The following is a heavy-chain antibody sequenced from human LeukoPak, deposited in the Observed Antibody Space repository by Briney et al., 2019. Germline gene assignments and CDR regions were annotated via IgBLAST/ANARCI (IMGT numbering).Heavy chain of an antibody. D-gene: IGHD4-23*01. V-gene: IGHV3-74*03. J-gene: IGHJ4*02. Sequence: GGSLRLSCAASGFNLSAYYMDWVRHGPGKGLVWVSRLKNDGRGTKYADSVKGRFTISRDYAKNILYLQMTSLTVEDAAVYYCARTTLETQYFDRWGQGTLVTVSS. CDR3: ARTTLETQYFDR. CDR1: GFNLSAYY. CDR2: LKNDGRGT.